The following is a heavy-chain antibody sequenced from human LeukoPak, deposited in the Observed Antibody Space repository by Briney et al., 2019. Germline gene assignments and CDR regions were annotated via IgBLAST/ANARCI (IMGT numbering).Heavy chain of an antibody. CDR2: ISYSGST. Sequence: PSETLSLTCTVSGGSISNYYWSWIRQPPGKELEWIGDISYSGSTTYKPSLISRVTISVDTSKNQFSPKLNSVTAADTAVYYCARAPPGIGYCFDNWGQGTLVIVSS. V-gene: IGHV4-59*01. CDR3: ARAPPGIGYCFDN. J-gene: IGHJ4*02. D-gene: IGHD1-14*01. CDR1: GGSISNYY.